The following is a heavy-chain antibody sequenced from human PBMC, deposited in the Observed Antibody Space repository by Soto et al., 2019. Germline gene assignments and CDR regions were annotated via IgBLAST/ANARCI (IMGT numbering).Heavy chain of an antibody. Sequence: GGSLRLSCAASGFTFSSYAMSWVRQAPGKGLEWVSAISGSGGSTYYADSVKGRFTISRDNSKNTLYLQMNGLRAEDTAVYYCAKAAYEFPSRSHFDYWGQGTLVTVSS. D-gene: IGHD3-16*01. CDR1: GFTFSSYA. J-gene: IGHJ4*02. CDR3: AKAAYEFPSRSHFDY. V-gene: IGHV3-23*01. CDR2: ISGSGGST.